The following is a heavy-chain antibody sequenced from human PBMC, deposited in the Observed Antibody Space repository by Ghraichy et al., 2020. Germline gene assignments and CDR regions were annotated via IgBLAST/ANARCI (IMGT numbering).Heavy chain of an antibody. CDR2: ISVYNGNT. V-gene: IGHV1-18*04. Sequence: ASVKVSCKASVYTFISYGIIWVRQAPGQGLEWMGWISVYNGNTMYAQKLQGRVTMTTDTSTSTAYMELRSLRSDDTAVYYCARRVAAVGTGGYYFDYWGQGTLVTVSS. CDR1: VYTFISYG. D-gene: IGHD6-13*01. J-gene: IGHJ4*02. CDR3: ARRVAAVGTGGYYFDY.